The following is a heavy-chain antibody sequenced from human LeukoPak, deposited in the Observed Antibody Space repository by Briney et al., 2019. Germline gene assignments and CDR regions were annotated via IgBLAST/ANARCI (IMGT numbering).Heavy chain of an antibody. Sequence: GGSLRLSCAASGFTFSTYAMHWVRQAPGKGLEWVAAISYDGSNKNYADSVKGRFTISRDNSKNTLYLQMNSLRAEDTAMYYCARHPDSSGHPQTDYWGQGTLVTVSS. CDR3: ARHPDSSGHPQTDY. D-gene: IGHD6-19*01. CDR1: GFTFSTYA. J-gene: IGHJ4*02. CDR2: ISYDGSNK. V-gene: IGHV3-30*04.